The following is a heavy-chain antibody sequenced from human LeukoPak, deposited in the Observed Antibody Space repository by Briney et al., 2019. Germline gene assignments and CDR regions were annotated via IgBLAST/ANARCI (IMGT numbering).Heavy chain of an antibody. CDR3: AREGDGYKKFDY. V-gene: IGHV1-46*01. J-gene: IGHJ4*02. CDR1: GGTFSSYA. Sequence: ASVKVSCKASGGTFSSYAISWVRQAPGQGLEWMGFINPTDDSTNYAQKFRGRVTVSRDTSTSTIYMELSSLRSDDTAMYYCAREGDGYKKFDYWAQGILVTVSS. D-gene: IGHD5-24*01. CDR2: INPTDDST.